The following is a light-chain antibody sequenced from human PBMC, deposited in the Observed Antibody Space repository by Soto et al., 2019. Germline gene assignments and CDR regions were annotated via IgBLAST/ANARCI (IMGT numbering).Light chain of an antibody. CDR2: PDT. V-gene: IGLV3-9*01. Sequence: SYELTQPLSVSVALGQTARITCGGNNIGSKNVHWYQLNPGQAPVLVIYPDTNRPSGIPERVSGSNSGNTATLAISRAQAGDDADYYCQVWDSSTVVFGGGTKLTVL. J-gene: IGLJ2*01. CDR1: NIGSKN. CDR3: QVWDSSTVV.